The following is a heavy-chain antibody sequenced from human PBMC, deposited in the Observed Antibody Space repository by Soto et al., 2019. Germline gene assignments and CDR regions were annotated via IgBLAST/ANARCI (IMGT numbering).Heavy chain of an antibody. V-gene: IGHV1-3*01. D-gene: IGHD1-1*01. J-gene: IGHJ5*02. CDR2: INPDNGST. Sequence: ASVKVSCKASGYTFTRYTMNWVRQAPGQRLEWMGWINPDNGSTKSSQKFQDRVIITRDTSASTAYMDLSSLRSGDTAVYYCARGIGTGQLDPWGQGTLVTVSS. CDR3: ARGIGTGQLDP. CDR1: GYTFTRYT.